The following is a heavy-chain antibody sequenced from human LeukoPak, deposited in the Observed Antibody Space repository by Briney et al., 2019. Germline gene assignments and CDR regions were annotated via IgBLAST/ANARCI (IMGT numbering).Heavy chain of an antibody. CDR2: ISSTSSSI. CDR1: GFTFSNFN. CDR3: ARAVESY. V-gene: IGHV3-48*04. J-gene: IGHJ4*02. Sequence: GGSLKLSCAVSGFTFSNFNMNWVRQAPRKGLEWVSYISSTSSSIYYADSVKGRFTISRDNAKNSLYLQVNSLRAEDTAMYYCARAVESYWGQGTLVTVSS.